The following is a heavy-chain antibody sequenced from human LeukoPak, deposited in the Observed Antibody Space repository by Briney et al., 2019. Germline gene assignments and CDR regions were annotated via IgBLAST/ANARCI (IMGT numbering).Heavy chain of an antibody. CDR3: AREVGSSSWYRVPLPGAEY. Sequence: GGSLRLSCAASGFTFSSCATHWVRQAPGKGLEWVAVISYDGSNKYYADSVKGRFTISRDNSKNTLYLQMNSLRAEDTAVYYCAREVGSSSWYRVPLPGAEYWGQGTLVTVSS. D-gene: IGHD6-13*01. CDR2: ISYDGSNK. V-gene: IGHV3-30-3*01. J-gene: IGHJ4*02. CDR1: GFTFSSCA.